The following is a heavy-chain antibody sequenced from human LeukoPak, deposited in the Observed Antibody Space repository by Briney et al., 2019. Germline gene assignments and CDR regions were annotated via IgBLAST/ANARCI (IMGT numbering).Heavy chain of an antibody. CDR3: ARGRKTVCSGGSCYSGWFDP. CDR1: GYTFTGYY. Sequence: ASVKVSCKASGYTFTGYYMHWVRQAPGQGLEWMGWINPNSGGTNYAQKFQGRVTMTRNTSISTAYMELSSLRSEDTAVYYCARGRKTVCSGGSCYSGWFDPWGQGTLVTVSS. D-gene: IGHD2-15*01. V-gene: IGHV1-2*02. CDR2: INPNSGGT. J-gene: IGHJ5*02.